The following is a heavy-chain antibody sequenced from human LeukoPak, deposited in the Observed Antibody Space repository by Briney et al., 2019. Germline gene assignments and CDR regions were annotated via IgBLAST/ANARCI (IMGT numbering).Heavy chain of an antibody. CDR1: GYTFTSYY. CDR3: ARVRSGSYEAFDY. Sequence: GASVKVSCKASGYTFTSYYMHWVRQAPGQGPEWMGIINSSGGSTSYAQKFQGRVTMTRDTSTSTVYMELRSLRSEDTAVYYCARVRSGSYEAFDYWGQGTLVTVSS. J-gene: IGHJ4*02. D-gene: IGHD1-26*01. CDR2: INSSGGST. V-gene: IGHV1-46*01.